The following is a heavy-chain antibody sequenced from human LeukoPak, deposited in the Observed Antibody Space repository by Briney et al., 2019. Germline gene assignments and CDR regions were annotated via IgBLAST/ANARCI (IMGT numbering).Heavy chain of an antibody. CDR3: ATDWSYSGSYPYYFDY. V-gene: IGHV3-30*02. CDR2: IWSDGSNK. Sequence: GGSLRLSCAASGFTFSSYDMHWVRQAPGKGLEWVAFIWSDGSNKYYADSVKGRFTISRDNSKNTLFLQMNSLRAEDTAVYYCATDWSYSGSYPYYFDYWGQGTLVTVSS. J-gene: IGHJ4*02. D-gene: IGHD1-26*01. CDR1: GFTFSSYD.